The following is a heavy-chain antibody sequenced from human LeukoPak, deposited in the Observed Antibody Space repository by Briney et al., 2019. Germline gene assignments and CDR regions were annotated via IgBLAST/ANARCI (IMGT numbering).Heavy chain of an antibody. D-gene: IGHD1-26*01. Sequence: ASVKVSCKASGFTFNGYYVHWVRQAPGQGLEWMGRIHPYSGGSNSAQKFQGRVTMARDMSINTVYMELSGLRSDDTALYYCASAVPAIVIPQNGFDISGPGTMVTVSS. J-gene: IGHJ3*02. V-gene: IGHV1-2*06. CDR1: GFTFNGYY. CDR3: ASAVPAIVIPQNGFDI. CDR2: IHPYSGGS.